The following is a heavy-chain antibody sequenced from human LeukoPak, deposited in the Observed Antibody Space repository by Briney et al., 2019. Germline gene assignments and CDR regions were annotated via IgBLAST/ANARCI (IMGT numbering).Heavy chain of an antibody. J-gene: IGHJ6*02. CDR3: ARGMGSGTTVTLRPYYYYGMDV. V-gene: IGHV4-31*03. CDR2: IYYSGST. Sequence: SQTLSLTCTVSGGSISSGGYYWSWIRQHPGKGLEWIGYIYYSGSTYYNPSLKGRVTISVDTSKNQFSLKLSSVTAADTAVYYCARGMGSGTTVTLRPYYYYGMDVWGQGTTVTVSS. CDR1: GGSISSGGYY. D-gene: IGHD4-17*01.